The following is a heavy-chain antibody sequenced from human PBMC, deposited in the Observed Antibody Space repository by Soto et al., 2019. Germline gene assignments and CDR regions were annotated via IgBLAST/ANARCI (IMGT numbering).Heavy chain of an antibody. CDR3: ARDWPSSEDSSGYFDY. CDR1: GFTFSSYT. V-gene: IGHV3-30-3*01. J-gene: IGHJ4*02. CDR2: ISYDGSNK. Sequence: GGSLRLSCAASGFTFSSYTMHWVRQAPGKGLEWVAVISYDGSNKYYADSVKGRFTISRDNSKNTLYLQMNSLRGEDTAVYHCARDWPSSEDSSGYFDYWGQGT. D-gene: IGHD3-22*01.